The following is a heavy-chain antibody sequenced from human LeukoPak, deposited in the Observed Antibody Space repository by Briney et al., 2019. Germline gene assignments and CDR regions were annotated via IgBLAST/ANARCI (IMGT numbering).Heavy chain of an antibody. J-gene: IGHJ4*02. V-gene: IGHV3-7*01. CDR1: GLTFRNDW. CDR2: INPGGNEI. D-gene: IGHD1-1*01. CDR3: MSWGTDNH. Sequence: PGGSLGLSCTFSGLTFRNDWVNWVRQAPGKGLEWVANINPGGNEIRSVDSVKGRSSISRDNAENSLDLQMSSLRVEDTAVYYCMSWGTDNHWGQGILVTVSS.